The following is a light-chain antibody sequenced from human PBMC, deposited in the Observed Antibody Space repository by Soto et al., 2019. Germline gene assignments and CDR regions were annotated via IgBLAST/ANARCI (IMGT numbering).Light chain of an antibody. CDR1: QSLVHNDGNTY. V-gene: IGKV2-24*01. CDR3: MQATQSYRT. CDR2: KVS. J-gene: IGKJ1*01. Sequence: DIVMTQTPLSSPVTLGQAASISCRSSQSLVHNDGNTYLSWFQQRPGQPPRLLIYKVSDRFSGVPDRFSVSGAGTDFTLTISRVEPEDFGVYYCMQATQSYRTFGQGIKVDIK.